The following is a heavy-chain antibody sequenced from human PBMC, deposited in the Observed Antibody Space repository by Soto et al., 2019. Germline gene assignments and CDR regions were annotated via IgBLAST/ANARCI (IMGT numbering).Heavy chain of an antibody. V-gene: IGHV1-69*13. CDR1: GGTFISYA. CDR2: IIPIFGTA. CDR3: ASSCGRFGGSCSLNGYNWFDP. Sequence: VKGSCNASGGTFISYAIIWGRQAPGQGLEWMGGIIPIFGTANYAQKFQGRVTITADESTSTAYMELSSLRSEDTAVYYCASSCGRFGGSCSLNGYNWFDPWGQGTLVTVSS. J-gene: IGHJ5*02. D-gene: IGHD2-15*01.